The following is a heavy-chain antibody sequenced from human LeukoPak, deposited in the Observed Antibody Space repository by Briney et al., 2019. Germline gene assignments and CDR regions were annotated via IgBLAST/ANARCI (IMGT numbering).Heavy chain of an antibody. CDR2: IIPIFGTA. CDR3: ARSGYSSGPYGDY. D-gene: IGHD6-19*01. V-gene: IGHV1-69*05. J-gene: IGHJ4*02. CDR1: RGTFSSYA. Sequence: GASVKVSCKASRGTFSSYAISWVRQAPGQGLEWMGGIIPIFGTAKYAQKFQGRVTITTDESTSTAYMELSSLRSEDTAVDYCARSGYSSGPYGDYWGQGTLVTVSS.